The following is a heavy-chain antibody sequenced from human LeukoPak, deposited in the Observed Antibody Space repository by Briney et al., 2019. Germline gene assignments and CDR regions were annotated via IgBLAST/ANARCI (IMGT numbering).Heavy chain of an antibody. J-gene: IGHJ4*02. Sequence: ASVKVSCKTSGYTFTSHGISWVRQAPGQGLEWMGWIRANTGDTKYAQKFQDRLTVTTDTSTNTAYMELRSLSADDTPVYYCARDWPTVITDYWGQGTLVTVSS. CDR1: GYTFTSHG. CDR2: IRANTGDT. CDR3: ARDWPTVITDY. D-gene: IGHD4-11*01. V-gene: IGHV1-18*01.